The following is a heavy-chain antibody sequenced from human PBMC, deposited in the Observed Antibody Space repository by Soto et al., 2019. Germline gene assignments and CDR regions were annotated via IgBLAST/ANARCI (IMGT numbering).Heavy chain of an antibody. D-gene: IGHD3-22*01. CDR3: ARDYYKYYDSSGYYRSPAY. V-gene: IGHV3-30-3*01. CDR2: ISYDGSDK. J-gene: IGHJ4*02. CDR1: GFTLSSYA. Sequence: PGGSLRLSCAASGFTLSSYAMHWVRQAPSKGLEWVALISYDGSDKDYADSVKGRFTISRDNSRNTLFLQMNSLRAEDTAVYYCARDYYKYYDSSGYYRSPAYWGQGTLVTVPQ.